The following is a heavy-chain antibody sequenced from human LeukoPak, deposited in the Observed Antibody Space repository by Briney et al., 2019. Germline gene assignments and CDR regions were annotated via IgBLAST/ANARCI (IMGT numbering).Heavy chain of an antibody. J-gene: IGHJ4*02. CDR1: GFTFSSYA. D-gene: IGHD6-19*01. V-gene: IGHV3-23*01. CDR3: AREWGIAVAGTFAY. CDR2: ISGSGGST. Sequence: GGSLRLACAASGFTFSSYAMNWVRQAPGKGLEWVSAISGSGGSTYYADSVTGRFTISRDNSKNTLYLQMNSLRAEDTAVYYCAREWGIAVAGTFAYWGQGTLVTVSS.